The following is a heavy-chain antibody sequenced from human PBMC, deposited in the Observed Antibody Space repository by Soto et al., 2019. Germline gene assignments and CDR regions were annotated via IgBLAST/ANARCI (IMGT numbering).Heavy chain of an antibody. V-gene: IGHV4-59*01. Sequence: SETLSLTCTVSGGSISSYYWSWIRQPPGKGLEWIGYIYYSGSTNYNPSLKSRVTISVDTSKNQFSLKLSSVTAADTAVYYCARVGDSITMIWFRGMDVWGQGTTVTVSS. D-gene: IGHD3-22*01. CDR1: GGSISSYY. J-gene: IGHJ6*02. CDR2: IYYSGST. CDR3: ARVGDSITMIWFRGMDV.